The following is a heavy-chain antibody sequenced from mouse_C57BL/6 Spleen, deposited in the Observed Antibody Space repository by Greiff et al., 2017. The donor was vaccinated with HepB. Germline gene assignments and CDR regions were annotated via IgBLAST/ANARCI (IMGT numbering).Heavy chain of an antibody. CDR1: GFTFSDYY. CDR2: ISNGCGST. CDR3: ARSDGYLFDY. J-gene: IGHJ2*01. Sequence: EVKVVESGGGLVQPGGSLKLSCAASGFTFSDYYMYWVRQTPEKRLEWVAYISNGCGSTYYPDTVKGRFTISRDNAKNTLYLQMSRLKSEDTAMYYCARSDGYLFDYWGQGTTLTVSS. V-gene: IGHV5-12*01. D-gene: IGHD2-3*01.